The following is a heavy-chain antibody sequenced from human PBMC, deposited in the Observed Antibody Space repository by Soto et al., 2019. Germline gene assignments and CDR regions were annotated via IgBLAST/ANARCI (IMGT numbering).Heavy chain of an antibody. Sequence: QVQLVESGGGLVQPGGSLRLTCVASGFTFGSHGMHWVRQAPGKGLEWVAVISYDETNEHYVDSVKGRFTISRENSKSILYLQMNRLRPEDTAVYKCAKDLRTTISDYGMDVWGQGTTVTVSS. CDR1: GFTFGSHG. CDR3: AKDLRTTISDYGMDV. J-gene: IGHJ6*02. CDR2: ISYDETNE. V-gene: IGHV3-30*18.